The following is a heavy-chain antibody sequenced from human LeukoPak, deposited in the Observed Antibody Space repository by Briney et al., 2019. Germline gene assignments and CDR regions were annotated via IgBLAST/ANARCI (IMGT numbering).Heavy chain of an antibody. Sequence: ASVKVSCKASGYTFTSYGISWVRQAPGQGLEWMGWISAYNGNTNYAQKLQGRVTMTTDTSTSTAYMELRSLRSDDTAVYYCARGEYQLLVIDYYYYGMDVWGQGTTVTVSS. CDR3: ARGEYQLLVIDYYYYGMDV. D-gene: IGHD2-2*01. V-gene: IGHV1-18*01. CDR1: GYTFTSYG. CDR2: ISAYNGNT. J-gene: IGHJ6*02.